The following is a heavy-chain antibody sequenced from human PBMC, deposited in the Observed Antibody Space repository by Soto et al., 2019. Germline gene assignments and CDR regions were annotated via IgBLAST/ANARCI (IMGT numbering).Heavy chain of an antibody. CDR1: GFTFSSYA. Sequence: GGSLRLSCASSGFTFSSYAMSLVRQAPGKGLEWVSAISGSGGSTYYADSVKGRFTISRDNSKNTLYLQMNSLRAEDTAVYHCAKDRGYSSGWYPASYFDYWGQGTLVTVSS. CDR3: AKDRGYSSGWYPASYFDY. V-gene: IGHV3-23*01. CDR2: ISGSGGST. J-gene: IGHJ4*02. D-gene: IGHD6-19*01.